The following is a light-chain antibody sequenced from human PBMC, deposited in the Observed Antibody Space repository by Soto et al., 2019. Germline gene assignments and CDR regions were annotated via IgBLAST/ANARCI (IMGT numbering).Light chain of an antibody. CDR3: QHYNSWPRTWT. J-gene: IGKJ1*01. CDR2: GAS. CDR1: QSVSIN. Sequence: EIVMTQSPATLSVSPGERSTLSCRASQSVSINLAWYQQKPGQAPXXLXXGASTRATGIPARFSGSVSGTEFTLTISSLQSEEFAVYHCQHYNSWPRTWTFGQGTKVDIK. V-gene: IGKV3-15*01.